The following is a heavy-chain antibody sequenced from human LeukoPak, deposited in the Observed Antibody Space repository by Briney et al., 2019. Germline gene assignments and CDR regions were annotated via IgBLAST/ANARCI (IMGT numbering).Heavy chain of an antibody. Sequence: PGASVKVSCKASGYTFTNYAMHWVRQAPGQRLEWMGWINAGNGNTKYSQKFQGRVTITRDTSASTAYIELSRLRSEDTAAYYCARGVLMRGFDIWGQGTMVTVSS. V-gene: IGHV1-3*01. D-gene: IGHD3-16*01. CDR1: GYTFTNYA. J-gene: IGHJ3*02. CDR2: INAGNGNT. CDR3: ARGVLMRGFDI.